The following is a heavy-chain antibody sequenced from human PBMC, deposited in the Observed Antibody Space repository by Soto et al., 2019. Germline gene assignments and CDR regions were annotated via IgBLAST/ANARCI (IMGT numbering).Heavy chain of an antibody. J-gene: IGHJ3*02. CDR2: ISGSGGST. CDR1: GFTFSSYA. Sequence: EVQLLESGGGLVQPRGSLRLSCAASGFTFSSYAMSWVRQAPGKGLEWVSAISGSGGSTYYADSVKGRFTISRDNSKNTLYLQMNSLRAEDTAVYYCAKDYCSSTSCYAAFDIWGQGTMVTVSS. V-gene: IGHV3-23*01. CDR3: AKDYCSSTSCYAAFDI. D-gene: IGHD2-2*01.